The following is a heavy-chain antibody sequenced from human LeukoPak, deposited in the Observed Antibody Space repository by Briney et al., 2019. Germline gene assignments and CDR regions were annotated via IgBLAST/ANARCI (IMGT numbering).Heavy chain of an antibody. V-gene: IGHV4-38-2*02. Sequence: SETLSLTCTVSGYSISSGYYWAWIRQPPGKGLEWIGSIFYSGNTYDNPSLKSRVTISVDTSKNQFSLKLNSVTAADTAVYYCARHRSKWLQSSFDYWGQGTLVTVSS. J-gene: IGHJ4*02. CDR2: IFYSGNT. CDR1: GYSISSGYY. D-gene: IGHD5-24*01. CDR3: ARHRSKWLQSSFDY.